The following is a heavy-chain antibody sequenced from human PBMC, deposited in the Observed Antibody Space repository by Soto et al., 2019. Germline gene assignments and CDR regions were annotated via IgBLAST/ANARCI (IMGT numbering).Heavy chain of an antibody. V-gene: IGHV5-51*01. CDR1: GYSFTKYW. D-gene: IGHD1-26*01. Sequence: PGESLKISCKGSGYSFTKYWIGWVRQMPGKGLEWMGIIYPGDSDTRYSPSFQGQVTISADKSINTAYLQWSSLNASDTATFQCFRTYSGTYPPPYYFDYWGQGSLVTVSP. CDR2: IYPGDSDT. J-gene: IGHJ4*02. CDR3: FRTYSGTYPPPYYFDY.